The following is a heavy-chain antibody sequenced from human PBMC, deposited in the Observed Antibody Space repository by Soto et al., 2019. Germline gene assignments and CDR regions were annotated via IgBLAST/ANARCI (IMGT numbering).Heavy chain of an antibody. D-gene: IGHD6-19*01. CDR3: AVFGQQWLGDY. J-gene: IGHJ4*02. Sequence: EVQLVESGGSLVQPGGSLRVSCAASGFTFSSNWMHWVRQAPGMGLEWVSRISSDGSYTGYADAVKGRFTMSRDNAKNTLYLQINSLRAEDTAVYYCAVFGQQWLGDYWGQGTLVTVSS. V-gene: IGHV3-74*01. CDR1: GFTFSSNW. CDR2: ISSDGSYT.